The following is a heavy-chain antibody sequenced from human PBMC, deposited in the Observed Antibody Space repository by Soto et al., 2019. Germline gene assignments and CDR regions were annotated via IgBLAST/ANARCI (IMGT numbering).Heavy chain of an antibody. J-gene: IGHJ4*02. D-gene: IGHD2-15*01. V-gene: IGHV3-23*01. Sequence: EVQLLESGGGLVQPGGSLRLSCAASGFTFSSYAMSWVRQAPGKGLEWVSGISDSGGSTYYADFVKGRFTISRDNSKNTLYLQMNILRAEGTAVYYCANGCGGTCYSRIHYWGQGTLVTVSS. CDR1: GFTFSSYA. CDR2: ISDSGGST. CDR3: ANGCGGTCYSRIHY.